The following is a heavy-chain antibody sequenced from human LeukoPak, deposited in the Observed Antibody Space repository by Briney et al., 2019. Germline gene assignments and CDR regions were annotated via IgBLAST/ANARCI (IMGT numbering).Heavy chain of an antibody. CDR2: IRYDESNK. CDR1: GFTFTTYG. D-gene: IGHD3-10*01. J-gene: IGHJ5*02. Sequence: GGSLRLSCAASGFTFTTYGMHWVRQAPGKGLEWVAFIRYDESNKYYADSVKGRFTISRDNSKNTLYLQMNSLRAEDTAVYYCASQVPYYYGSGSPSPWGQGTLVTVSS. V-gene: IGHV3-30*02. CDR3: ASQVPYYYGSGSPSP.